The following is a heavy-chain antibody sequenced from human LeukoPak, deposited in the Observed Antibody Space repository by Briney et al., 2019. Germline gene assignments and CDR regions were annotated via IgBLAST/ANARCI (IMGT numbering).Heavy chain of an antibody. D-gene: IGHD3-10*01. V-gene: IGHV3-72*01. Sequence: GGSLRLSCAASGFTFSDHYMDWVRQAPGKGLEWVGRTRNKANSYTTEYAASVKGRFTISRDDSKNSLYLQMNSLKTEDTAVYYCAREWEAGSGNFKTRYYYYYMDVWGKGTTVTISS. CDR3: AREWEAGSGNFKTRYYYYYMDV. J-gene: IGHJ6*03. CDR1: GFTFSDHY. CDR2: TRNKANSYTT.